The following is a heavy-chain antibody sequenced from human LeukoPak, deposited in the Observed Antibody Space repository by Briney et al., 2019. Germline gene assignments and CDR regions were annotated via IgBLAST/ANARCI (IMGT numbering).Heavy chain of an antibody. D-gene: IGHD2-2*01. CDR3: ASGRYQLLSDAFDI. V-gene: IGHV1-69*11. CDR2: INLSGGST. CDR1: GGTFSSYS. Sequence: ASVKVSCKASGGTFSSYSISWVRQAPGQGLEWMGIINLSGGSTSYAQKFQGRVTITADESTSTAYMELSSLRSEDTAVYYCASGRYQLLSDAFDIWGQGTMVTVSS. J-gene: IGHJ3*02.